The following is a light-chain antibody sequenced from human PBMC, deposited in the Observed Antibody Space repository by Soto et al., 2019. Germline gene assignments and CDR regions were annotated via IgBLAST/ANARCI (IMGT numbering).Light chain of an antibody. Sequence: QSVLTQPRSVSGSPGQSVTISCTGTASDVGGYSYVSWYQQHPGKVPKLIIYDVSKWPSGVPDRFSGSKSGNTASLTISGLQAEDEADYYCCSYAGSYTFVFGTGTKSPS. J-gene: IGLJ1*01. V-gene: IGLV2-11*01. CDR3: CSYAGSYTFV. CDR1: ASDVGGYSY. CDR2: DVS.